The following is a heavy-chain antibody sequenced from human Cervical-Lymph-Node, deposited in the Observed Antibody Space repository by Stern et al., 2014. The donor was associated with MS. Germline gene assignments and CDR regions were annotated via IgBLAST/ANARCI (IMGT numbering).Heavy chain of an antibody. CDR2: IHHSGST. CDR3: AAGYSALNYFNY. J-gene: IGHJ4*02. D-gene: IGHD5-12*01. Sequence: QVQLQESGPGLVKPSETLSLTCTVAGDSITSPYYWGWIRQPPGKGLEWIGSIHHSGSTYYNPSLKSRGALSVDTSQTASSLQQGSVTAADTAVYYCAAGYSALNYFNYWGRGILVTVSS. V-gene: IGHV4-38-2*02. CDR1: GDSITSPYY.